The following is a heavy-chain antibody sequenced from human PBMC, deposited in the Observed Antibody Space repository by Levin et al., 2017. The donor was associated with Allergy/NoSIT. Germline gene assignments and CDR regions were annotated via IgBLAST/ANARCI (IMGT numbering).Heavy chain of an antibody. D-gene: IGHD2/OR15-2a*01. CDR3: AREYFDNYWYFDL. V-gene: IGHV3-7*01. CDR2: IKQDGSEK. Sequence: GGSLRLSCAASGFTFSSYWMSWVRQAPGKGLEWVANIKQDGSEKYYVDSVKGRFTISRDNAKNSLYLQMNSLRAEDTAVYYCAREYFDNYWYFDLWGRGTLVTVSS. CDR1: GFTFSSYW. J-gene: IGHJ2*01.